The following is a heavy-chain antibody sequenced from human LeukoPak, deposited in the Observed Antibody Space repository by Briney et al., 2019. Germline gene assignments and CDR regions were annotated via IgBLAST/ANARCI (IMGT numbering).Heavy chain of an antibody. V-gene: IGHV3-48*03. CDR3: ARDCGGGSCYGPYDAFDI. J-gene: IGHJ3*02. Sequence: GGSLRLSCAASGFTFSSYEMNWVRQAPGKGLEWVSYISSGGSTIYYADSVKGRFTISRDNAKNSLYLQMNSLRAEDTGVYYCARDCGGGSCYGPYDAFDIWGQGTMVTVSS. CDR1: GFTFSSYE. D-gene: IGHD2-15*01. CDR2: ISSGGSTI.